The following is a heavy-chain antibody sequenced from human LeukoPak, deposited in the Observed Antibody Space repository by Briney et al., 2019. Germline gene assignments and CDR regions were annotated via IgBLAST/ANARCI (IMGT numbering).Heavy chain of an antibody. V-gene: IGHV4-59*01. CDR1: GGSICSYY. CDR2: IYYSGST. J-gene: IGHJ5*02. CDR3: ARGTLPSVGFDP. Sequence: SETLSLTCTVSGGSICSYYWSWIPQPPGKGLEWIGYIYYSGSTNYNPSLKSRVTISVDTSKNQFSLKLSSVTAADTAVYYCARGTLPSVGFDPWGQGTLVTVSS. D-gene: IGHD5/OR15-5a*01.